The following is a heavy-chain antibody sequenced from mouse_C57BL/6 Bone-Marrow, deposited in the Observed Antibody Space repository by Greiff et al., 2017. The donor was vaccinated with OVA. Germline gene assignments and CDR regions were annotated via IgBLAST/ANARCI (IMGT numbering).Heavy chain of an antibody. D-gene: IGHD2-4*01. CDR1: GYTFTSYW. CDR3: RGLRRNYAMDY. V-gene: IGHV1-50*01. Sequence: QVQLQQPGAELVKPGASVKLSCKASGYTFTSYWMQWVKQRPGQGLEWIGEIDPSDSYTNYNQKFKGKATLTVDTSSSTAYMQLSSLTSEDSAVYFCRGLRRNYAMDYWGQGTSVTVSS. CDR2: IDPSDSYT. J-gene: IGHJ4*01.